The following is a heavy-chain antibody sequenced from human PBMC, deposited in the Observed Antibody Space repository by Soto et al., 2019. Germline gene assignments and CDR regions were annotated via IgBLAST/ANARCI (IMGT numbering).Heavy chain of an antibody. CDR2: ISSSGSTI. CDR1: GFPFSAFS. Sequence: EVQLVESGGGLVQPGGSLRLSCASSGFPFSAFSMNWVRQAPGKGLEWVAYISSSGSTIYYTDSVKGRFTISRDNAKSSLYLQMDSLRDEDTAVYYCARAGGRHCSPTRCYNAFDLWGQGTMVTVSS. CDR3: ARAGGRHCSPTRCYNAFDL. J-gene: IGHJ3*01. V-gene: IGHV3-48*02. D-gene: IGHD2-2*02.